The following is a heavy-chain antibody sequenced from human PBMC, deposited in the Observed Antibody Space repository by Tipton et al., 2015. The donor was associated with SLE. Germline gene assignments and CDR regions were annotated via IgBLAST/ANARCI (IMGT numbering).Heavy chain of an antibody. Sequence: TLSLTCTVSGGSISSSSYYWGWIRQPPGKGLEWIGEINHSGSTNYNPSLKSRVTISVDTSKNQFSLQLNSVTPEDTAVYYCATGDGLPVWGQGTLVTVSS. J-gene: IGHJ4*02. CDR2: INHSGST. D-gene: IGHD5-24*01. V-gene: IGHV4-39*07. CDR1: GGSISSSSYY. CDR3: ATGDGLPV.